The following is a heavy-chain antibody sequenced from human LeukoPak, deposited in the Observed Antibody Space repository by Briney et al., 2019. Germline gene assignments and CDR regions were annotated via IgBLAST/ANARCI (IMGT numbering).Heavy chain of an antibody. CDR3: TTGLQWEVHLGA. V-gene: IGHV3-15*01. Sequence: GGSLRLSCAASGFTFSRYAMSWIRQAPGKGLELVGRIKSQTDGGTADYAAPVKGRFTISRDDSKDTLHLQMNSLKTEDTAVYYCTTGLQWEVHLGAWGQGTLVTVSS. CDR1: GFTFSRYA. J-gene: IGHJ5*02. CDR2: IKSQTDGGTA. D-gene: IGHD1-26*01.